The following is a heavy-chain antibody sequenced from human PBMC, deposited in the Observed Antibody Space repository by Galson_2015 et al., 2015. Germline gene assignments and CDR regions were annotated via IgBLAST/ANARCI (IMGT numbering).Heavy chain of an antibody. D-gene: IGHD2-2*01. CDR3: AASVGYCTSTTSCSDYYYYMDV. Sequence: ETLSLTCIVSGGSVSSGSYYWSWIRQPPGKRLEWIGYMFYSGSTNYNPSLMGRVTISMDTSKNQFSLRLTSVTAADTAVYYCAASVGYCTSTTSCSDYYYYMDVWGKGTTVTVSS. CDR1: GGSVSSGSYY. J-gene: IGHJ6*03. V-gene: IGHV4-61*01. CDR2: MFYSGST.